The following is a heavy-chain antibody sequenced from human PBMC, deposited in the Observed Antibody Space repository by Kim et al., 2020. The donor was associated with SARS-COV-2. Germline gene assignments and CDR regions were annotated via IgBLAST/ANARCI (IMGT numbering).Heavy chain of an antibody. J-gene: IGHJ4*02. CDR2: ISSSSSYI. Sequence: GGSLRLSCAASGFTFSSYSMNWVRQAPGKGLEWVSSISSSSSYIYYADSVKGRFTISRDNAKNSLYLQMNSLRAEDTAVYYCARDGRFAYNYYGSPFEDYWGQGTLVTVSS. V-gene: IGHV3-21*01. D-gene: IGHD3-10*01. CDR3: ARDGRFAYNYYGSPFEDY. CDR1: GFTFSSYS.